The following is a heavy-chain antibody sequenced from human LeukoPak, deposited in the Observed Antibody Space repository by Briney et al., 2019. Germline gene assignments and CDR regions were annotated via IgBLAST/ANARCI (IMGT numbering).Heavy chain of an antibody. V-gene: IGHV1-18*01. CDR2: ISTYNGNT. Sequence: ASVKVSCTASGYTFISYGISWVRQAPGQGLEWMGWISTYNGNTNYAQKLQDRVTMTTDTSTSTAYMELRSLRSDDTAVYYCARCLQFGPGGGYCYLDYWGQGTLVTVSS. CDR3: ARCLQFGPGGGYCYLDY. J-gene: IGHJ4*02. CDR1: GYTFISYG. D-gene: IGHD2-21*02.